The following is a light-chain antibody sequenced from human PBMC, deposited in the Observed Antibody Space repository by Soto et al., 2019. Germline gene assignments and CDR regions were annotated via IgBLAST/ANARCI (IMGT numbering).Light chain of an antibody. CDR2: EGS. CDR3: CSSAGSSTV. J-gene: IGLJ2*01. V-gene: IGLV2-23*01. CDR1: RSDVGSYNP. Sequence: QSALTQPASVSWSPGQSITISCTGTRSDVGSYNPVSWYQQHPGKAPKLMIYEGSKRPSGVSNSFSGSKSGNTASLTISGLQAEDEADYSCCSSAGSSTVFGGGTKLTVL.